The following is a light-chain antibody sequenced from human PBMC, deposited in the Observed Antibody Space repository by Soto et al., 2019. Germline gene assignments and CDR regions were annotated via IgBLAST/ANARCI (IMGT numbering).Light chain of an antibody. V-gene: IGLV2-11*01. J-gene: IGLJ2*01. CDR2: DVT. CDR3: CSYAGDYNLGV. CDR1: SSDVGAYNF. Sequence: QSALTQPRSVSGSPGQSVTISCTGTSSDVGAYNFVSWYQQRPDKAPKLMIYDVTKRPSGVPDRFSGSKSGNTASLTISGLQAEDESDYYCCSYAGDYNLGVFGGGTQLTVL.